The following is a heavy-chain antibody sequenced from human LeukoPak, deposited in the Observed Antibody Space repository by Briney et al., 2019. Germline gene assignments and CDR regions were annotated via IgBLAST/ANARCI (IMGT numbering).Heavy chain of an antibody. CDR2: ISSSSSYI. D-gene: IGHD3-3*02. CDR1: GFTLSSYS. CDR3: ARDRISYFDY. J-gene: IGHJ4*02. V-gene: IGHV3-21*01. Sequence: PGGSLRLSCAASGFTLSSYSMNWVRQAPGKGLEWVSSISSSSSYIYYADSVKGRFTISRDNAKNSLYLQMNGLRAEDTAVYYCARDRISYFDYWGQGTLVTVSS.